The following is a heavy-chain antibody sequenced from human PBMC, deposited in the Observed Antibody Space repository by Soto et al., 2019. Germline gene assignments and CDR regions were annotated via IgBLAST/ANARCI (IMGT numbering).Heavy chain of an antibody. J-gene: IGHJ4*02. CDR3: ERGVAGSGFDL. CDR1: GDSVSSNTAA. D-gene: IGHD6-19*01. CDR2: TYYRSNWRH. Sequence: SQTLSLTCAISGDSVSSNTAAWNWIRSSPSRGVEWLGRTYYRSNWRHDYAVSVKSRITVNPDTSKNHFSLQLNSVTPDDTAVYYCERGVAGSGFDLWGQGTMVTFSS. V-gene: IGHV6-1*01.